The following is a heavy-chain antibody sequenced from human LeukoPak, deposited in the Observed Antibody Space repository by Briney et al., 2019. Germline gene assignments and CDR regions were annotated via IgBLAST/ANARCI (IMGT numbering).Heavy chain of an antibody. Sequence: SETLSLTCTVSGGSISSYYWSWIRQPPGKGLEWIGYIYYSGSTSYNPSLKSRVTISVDTSKNQFSLKLSSVTAADTAVYYCARHAGDGPIYYFDYWGQGTLVTVSS. CDR1: GGSISSYY. CDR2: IYYSGST. V-gene: IGHV4-59*08. D-gene: IGHD5-24*01. CDR3: ARHAGDGPIYYFDY. J-gene: IGHJ4*02.